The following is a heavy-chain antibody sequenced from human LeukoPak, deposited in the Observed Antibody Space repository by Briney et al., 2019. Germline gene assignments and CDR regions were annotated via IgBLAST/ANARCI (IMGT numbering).Heavy chain of an antibody. Sequence: GGSLRLSCAASGFSVSNYYMSWVRQPPGNGLEWVSVMYTGGGRYYGDSVKGRFTISRDNSKNTVFLQMNSLRVEDTALYYCTRGQSYCGADCYSDWGQGTLVTVSS. V-gene: IGHV3-66*01. CDR1: GFSVSNYY. D-gene: IGHD2-21*02. J-gene: IGHJ4*02. CDR2: MYTGGGR. CDR3: TRGQSYCGADCYSD.